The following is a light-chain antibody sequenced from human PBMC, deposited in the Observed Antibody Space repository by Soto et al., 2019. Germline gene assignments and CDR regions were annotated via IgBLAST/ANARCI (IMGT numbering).Light chain of an antibody. CDR2: DAS. Sequence: IVLRQSAPNRFLSREERDTVSCMASQSVSSYLAWYQQKPGQAPRLLIYDASNRATGIPARFSGSGSGTDLTLTISRLEPEYFAVYYCQQYGSSPLTFGGGTKVDIK. CDR3: QQYGSSPLT. V-gene: IGKV3-20*01. CDR1: QSVSSY. J-gene: IGKJ4*01.